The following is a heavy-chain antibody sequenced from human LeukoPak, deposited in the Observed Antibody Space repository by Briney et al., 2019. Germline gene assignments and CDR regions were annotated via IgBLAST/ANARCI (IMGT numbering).Heavy chain of an antibody. V-gene: IGHV1-69*13. J-gene: IGHJ4*02. CDR1: GGTFSSYA. D-gene: IGHD3-16*02. Sequence: SVKVSCKASGGTFSSYAISWVRQAPGQGLEWMGGIIPIFDTPTYAQKFQGRVTITADESTSTAYMELSSLRSEDTAVYYCARAATLRSYYDYVWGSYRHTWGIDYWGQGTLVTVSS. CDR3: ARAATLRSYYDYVWGSYRHTWGIDY. CDR2: IIPIFDTP.